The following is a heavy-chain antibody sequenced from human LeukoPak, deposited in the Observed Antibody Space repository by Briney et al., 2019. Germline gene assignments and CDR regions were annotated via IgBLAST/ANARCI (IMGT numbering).Heavy chain of an antibody. D-gene: IGHD3-22*01. V-gene: IGHV3-74*01. J-gene: IGHJ4*02. CDR2: INTDGSSL. Sequence: GGSLRLSCAASGFTFSSYAMSWVRQAPGKGPVWVARINTDGSSLNYADSVKGRFTISRDNAKNTLYLQMNSLGAEDTAVYYCARRINYYDSSGYYYVRYFDSWGQGTLVAVSS. CDR1: GFTFSSYA. CDR3: ARRINYYDSSGYYYVRYFDS.